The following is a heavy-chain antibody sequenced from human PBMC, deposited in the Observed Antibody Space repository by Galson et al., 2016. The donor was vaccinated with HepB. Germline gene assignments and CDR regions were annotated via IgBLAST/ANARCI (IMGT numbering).Heavy chain of an antibody. J-gene: IGHJ6*02. V-gene: IGHV1-24*01. CDR2: FDPEDGEK. D-gene: IGHD2-2*01. CDR1: GYSLTELS. Sequence: SVTVSCKVSGYSLTELSMHWVRQAPGKGLEWMGGFDPEDGEKIYAQKFQGRVTMTEDTSTDTAYMDLSSLRSEDTAVYYCTAGPIVVVQAAIRRRYYYDGMGVWGQGTTVTVSS. CDR3: TAGPIVVVQAAIRRRYYYDGMGV.